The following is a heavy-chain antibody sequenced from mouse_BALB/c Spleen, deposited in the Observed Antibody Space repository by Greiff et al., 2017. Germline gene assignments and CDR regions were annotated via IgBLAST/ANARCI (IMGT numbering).Heavy chain of an antibody. CDR1: GFSLTSYG. J-gene: IGHJ1*01. CDR3: AKTTTANFSYWYFDV. V-gene: IGHV2-5-1*01. CDR2: IWRGGST. Sequence: VKLQQSGPSLVQPSQSLSITCTVSGFSLTSYGVHWVRQSPGKGLEWLGVIWRGGSTDYNAAFMSRLSITKDNSKSQVFFKMNSLQADDTAIYYCAKTTTANFSYWYFDVWGAGTTVTVSS. D-gene: IGHD1-2*01.